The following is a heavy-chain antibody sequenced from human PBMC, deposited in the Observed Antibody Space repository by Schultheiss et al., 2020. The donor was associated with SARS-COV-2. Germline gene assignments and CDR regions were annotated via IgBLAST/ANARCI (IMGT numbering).Heavy chain of an antibody. CDR1: GGSFSGYY. J-gene: IGHJ4*02. Sequence: SQTLSLTCAVYGGSFSGYYWSWIRQPPGKGLEWIGEINHSGSTNYNPSLKSRVTISVDTSKNQFSLKLSSVTAADTAVYYCASSPQGVSTFDYWGQGTLVTVSS. CDR2: INHSGST. D-gene: IGHD3-16*01. V-gene: IGHV4-34*01. CDR3: ASSPQGVSTFDY.